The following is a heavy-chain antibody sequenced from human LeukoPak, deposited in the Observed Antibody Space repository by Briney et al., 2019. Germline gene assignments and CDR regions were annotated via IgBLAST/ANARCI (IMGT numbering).Heavy chain of an antibody. CDR1: GGTFPNYD. J-gene: IGHJ4*02. D-gene: IGHD2-15*01. CDR3: ATLCSGGFCYVDY. CDR2: FVPSVDVA. Sequence: ASVKVSCKASGGTFPNYDISWVRQAPGQGLEWMGRFVPSVDVANYSPKFRGRVTITADKSTTTVFMELSSLRSEDTAVYYCATLCSGGFCYVDYWGQGILVTVSS. V-gene: IGHV1-69*04.